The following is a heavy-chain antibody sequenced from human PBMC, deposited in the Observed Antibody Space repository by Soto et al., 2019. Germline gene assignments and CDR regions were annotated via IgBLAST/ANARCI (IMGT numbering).Heavy chain of an antibody. V-gene: IGHV4-38-2*02. CDR2: MFRSGSS. J-gene: IGHJ4*02. Sequence: PSETLSLTCIVSDYSISSGYYWGWVRQSPGRGLEWIGSMFRSGSSYSNPSLKSRVTISVDTSKNQFSLKLTSVTAADTAVYYCARELHYYGSGLLDSWGQGTLVTVSS. CDR3: ARELHYYGSGLLDS. CDR1: DYSISSGYY. D-gene: IGHD3-10*01.